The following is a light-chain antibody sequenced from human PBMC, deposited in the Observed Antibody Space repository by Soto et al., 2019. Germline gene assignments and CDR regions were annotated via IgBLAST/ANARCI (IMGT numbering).Light chain of an antibody. CDR3: QQRSNWPPIT. J-gene: IGKJ5*01. Sequence: EIVLTQSPATLSLSPVERATLSCRASQSVSSYLAWYQQKPGQAPRLLIYDASNRATAIPARFSGSGSGTDFTLPISSLEPEDFAVYYCQQRSNWPPITFGQGTRLQIK. CDR1: QSVSSY. V-gene: IGKV3-11*01. CDR2: DAS.